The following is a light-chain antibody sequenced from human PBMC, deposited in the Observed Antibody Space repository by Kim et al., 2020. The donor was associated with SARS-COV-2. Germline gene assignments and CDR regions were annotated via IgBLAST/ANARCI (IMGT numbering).Light chain of an antibody. V-gene: IGKV3-20*01. Sequence: EIVVTQSPDTLSLSPGERATLSCRASQSISSTHLAWYQQKPGQAPRLLIYDVSSRATGIPDRFRGSGSGTDFTLTINRLEPEDFAVYYCQQYGRPPSTFGQGTKVDIK. CDR1: QSISSTH. CDR2: DVS. J-gene: IGKJ1*01. CDR3: QQYGRPPST.